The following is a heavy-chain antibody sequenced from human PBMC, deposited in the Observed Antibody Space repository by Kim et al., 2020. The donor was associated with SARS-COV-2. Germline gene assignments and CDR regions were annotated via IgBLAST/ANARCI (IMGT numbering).Heavy chain of an antibody. Sequence: LKGRVTISVDTSKNQFSLKLGSVPAADTAVYYCARHDGSSSWYAGYYFDYWGQGTLVTVSS. D-gene: IGHD6-13*01. CDR3: ARHDGSSSWYAGYYFDY. V-gene: IGHV4-39*01. J-gene: IGHJ4*02.